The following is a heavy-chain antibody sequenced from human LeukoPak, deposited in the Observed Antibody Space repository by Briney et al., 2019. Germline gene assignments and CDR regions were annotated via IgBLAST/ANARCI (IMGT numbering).Heavy chain of an antibody. Sequence: GGSLRLSCAASGFTVSTYYMTWVRQAPGKGLEWVSVLYSGGSTYYADSVKGRFTISRDNSKNTLYLQMNSLRAEDTAVYYCAKDRGGIAARLPDYWGQGTLVTVSS. D-gene: IGHD6-6*01. CDR3: AKDRGGIAARLPDY. V-gene: IGHV3-53*01. CDR1: GFTVSTYY. J-gene: IGHJ4*02. CDR2: LYSGGST.